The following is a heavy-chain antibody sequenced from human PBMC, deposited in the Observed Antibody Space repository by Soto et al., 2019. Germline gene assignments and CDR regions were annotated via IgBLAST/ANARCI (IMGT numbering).Heavy chain of an antibody. Sequence: PGGSLRLSCAASGFTFSDYEINWVRQAPGRGLEWVSSISGNGNRIDYADSVKGRFTISRDNAQNSVFLQMSRLGAEDTAAYYCVRSGGLVCSSTRCYSPWFDPWGQGTLVTVSS. V-gene: IGHV3-48*03. J-gene: IGHJ5*02. CDR2: ISGNGNRI. CDR3: VRSGGLVCSSTRCYSPWFDP. CDR1: GFTFSDYE. D-gene: IGHD2-2*02.